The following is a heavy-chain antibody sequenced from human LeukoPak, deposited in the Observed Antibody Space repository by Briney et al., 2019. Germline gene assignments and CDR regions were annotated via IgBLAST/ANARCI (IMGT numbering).Heavy chain of an antibody. CDR3: ARDHFCSSTSCYRYYYYGMDV. V-gene: IGHV1-2*02. CDR1: GYTFTGYY. J-gene: IGHJ6*02. CDR2: INPNSGGT. D-gene: IGHD2-2*01. Sequence: ASVNVSCKASGYTFTGYYMHWVRQAPGQGLEWMGWINPNSGGTNYAQKFQGRVTMTRDTSISTAYMELSRLRSDDTAVYYCARDHFCSSTSCYRYYYYGMDVWGQGTTVTVSS.